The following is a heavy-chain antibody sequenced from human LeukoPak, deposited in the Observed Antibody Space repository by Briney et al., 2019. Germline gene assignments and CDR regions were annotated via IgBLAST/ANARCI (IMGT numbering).Heavy chain of an antibody. Sequence: ASVKVSCKASGYTFTSYGISWVRQAPGQGLEWMGWINPNSGGTNYAQKFQGRVTMTRDTSISTAYMELSRLRSDDTAVYYCAREPGQRFLEWLMVFDPWGQGTLVTVSS. J-gene: IGHJ5*02. CDR1: GYTFTSYG. D-gene: IGHD3-3*01. V-gene: IGHV1-2*02. CDR3: AREPGQRFLEWLMVFDP. CDR2: INPNSGGT.